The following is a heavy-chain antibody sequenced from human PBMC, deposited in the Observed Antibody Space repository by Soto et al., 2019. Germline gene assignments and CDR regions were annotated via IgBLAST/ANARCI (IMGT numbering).Heavy chain of an antibody. CDR2: INAGNGNT. V-gene: IGHV1-3*01. D-gene: IGHD3-10*01. CDR1: GYTFTSYA. J-gene: IGHJ5*02. Sequence: QVQLVQSGAEVKKPGASVKVSCKASGYTFTSYAMHWVRQAPGQRLEWMGWINAGNGNTKYSQKFKGRVTITRDTSASTAYMELSSQRSEDTAVYYCATLGGSYNWFDPWGQGTLVTVSS. CDR3: ATLGGSYNWFDP.